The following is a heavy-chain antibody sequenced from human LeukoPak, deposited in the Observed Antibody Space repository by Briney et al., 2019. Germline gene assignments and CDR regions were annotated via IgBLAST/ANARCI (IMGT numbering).Heavy chain of an antibody. D-gene: IGHD3-10*01. CDR3: AEVGLTRGGGV. Sequence: GGSLRLSCAASGFTFSSYEMNWVRQAPGKGLEWVSYISSSGSSIYYADSVKGRFTISRDNAKNSLYLQMNSLRAEDTAVYYCAEVGLTRGGGVWGKGTTVTISS. CDR1: GFTFSSYE. CDR2: ISSSGSSI. J-gene: IGHJ6*04. V-gene: IGHV3-48*03.